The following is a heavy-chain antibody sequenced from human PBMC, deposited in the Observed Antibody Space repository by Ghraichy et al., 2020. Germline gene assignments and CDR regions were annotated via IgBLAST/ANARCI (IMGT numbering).Heavy chain of an antibody. CDR3: ARPEVDTAFEYYFDY. CDR1: GFTFSSYA. CDR2: ISGSGGST. V-gene: IGHV3-23*01. Sequence: GGSLRLSCAASGFTFSSYAMSWVRQAPGKGLEWVSAISGSGGSTYYADSVKGRFTISRDNSKNTLYLQMNSLRAEDTAVYYCARPEVDTAFEYYFDYWGQGTLVTVSS. J-gene: IGHJ4*02. D-gene: IGHD5-18*01.